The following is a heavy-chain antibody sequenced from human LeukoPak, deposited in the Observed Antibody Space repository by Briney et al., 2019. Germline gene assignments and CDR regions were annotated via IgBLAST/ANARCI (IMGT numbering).Heavy chain of an antibody. Sequence: PGGSLRLSCAASDFTFSSHWMSWVRQAPVKGLEWVAYIKYDGGEKNFVDSVKGRFTISRDNAKNLVYLQMNSLRVEDTAVYYCARLLGGVAVYDSDYFDSWGQGTLVTVAS. CDR2: IKYDGGEK. CDR1: DFTFSSHW. J-gene: IGHJ4*02. CDR3: ARLLGGVAVYDSDYFDS. V-gene: IGHV3-7*01. D-gene: IGHD6-19*01.